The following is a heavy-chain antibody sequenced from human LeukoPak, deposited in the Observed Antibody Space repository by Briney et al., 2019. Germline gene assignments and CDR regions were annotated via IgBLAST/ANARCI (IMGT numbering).Heavy chain of an antibody. J-gene: IGHJ4*02. CDR2: MNPNSGNT. D-gene: IGHD4/OR15-4a*01. Sequence: PVASVKVSCKASGYTFTSYGISWVRQAPGQGLEWMGWMNPNSGNTGYAQKFQGRVTMTRNTSISTAYMELSSLRSEDTAVYYCAIMTIGYYFDYWGQGTLVTVSS. V-gene: IGHV1-8*02. CDR3: AIMTIGYYFDY. CDR1: GYTFTSYG.